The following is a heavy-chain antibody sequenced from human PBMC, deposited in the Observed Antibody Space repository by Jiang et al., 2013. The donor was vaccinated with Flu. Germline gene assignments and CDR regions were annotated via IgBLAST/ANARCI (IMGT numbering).Heavy chain of an antibody. D-gene: IGHD3-22*01. CDR1: GGSISSSSYY. Sequence: PGLVKPSETLSLTCTVSGGSISSSSYYWGWIRQPPGKGLEWIGSIYYSGSTYYNPSLKSRVTISVDTSKNQFSLKLSSVTAADTAVYYCARRGVVVISPHFDYWGQGTLVTVSS. CDR2: IYYSGST. J-gene: IGHJ4*02. CDR3: ARRGVVVISPHFDY. V-gene: IGHV4-39*01.